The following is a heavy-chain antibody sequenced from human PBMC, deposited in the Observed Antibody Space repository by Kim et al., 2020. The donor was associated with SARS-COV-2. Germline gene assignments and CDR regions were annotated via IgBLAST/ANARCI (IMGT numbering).Heavy chain of an antibody. Sequence: SVKVSCKASGGTFSSYAISWVRQAPGQGLEWMGGIIPIFGTANYAQKFQGRVTITADESTSTAYMELSSLRSEDTAVYYCARDSYGYNYYYYGMDVWGQGTTVTVSS. CDR3: ARDSYGYNYYYYGMDV. D-gene: IGHD5-12*01. V-gene: IGHV1-69*13. CDR2: IIPIFGTA. J-gene: IGHJ6*02. CDR1: GGTFSSYA.